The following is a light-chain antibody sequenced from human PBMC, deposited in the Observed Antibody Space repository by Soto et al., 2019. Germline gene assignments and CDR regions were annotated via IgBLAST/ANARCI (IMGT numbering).Light chain of an antibody. Sequence: EVVLTHSPATLSVSRLERSTLXSRASQNVGIYVAWYQQKPGQPPRLVIYGASTRATGIPARFSGSGSGTEFTLTIGSLQSEDSAVYYCQQYQNLWTFGQGTKV. CDR3: QQYQNLWT. J-gene: IGKJ1*01. CDR1: QNVGIY. V-gene: IGKV3-15*01. CDR2: GAS.